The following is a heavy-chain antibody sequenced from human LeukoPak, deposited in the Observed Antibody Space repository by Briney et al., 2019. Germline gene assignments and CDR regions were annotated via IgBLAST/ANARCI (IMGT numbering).Heavy chain of an antibody. CDR3: ARSYSSSWYGDFDY. CDR2: IYYSGST. Sequence: SETLSLTCTVSGGXISNYYCSWIRQPPGKGLEWIGYIYYSGSTNYNASLKSRVTISVDTSKNHFSLKLSSVTAADTAVYYCARSYSSSWYGDFDYWGQGTLVTVSS. J-gene: IGHJ4*02. CDR1: GGXISNYY. V-gene: IGHV4-59*08. D-gene: IGHD6-13*01.